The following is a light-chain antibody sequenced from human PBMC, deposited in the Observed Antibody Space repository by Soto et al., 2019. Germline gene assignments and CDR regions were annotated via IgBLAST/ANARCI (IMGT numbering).Light chain of an antibody. CDR2: KVS. Sequence: DVVMTQSPLSLPVTLGQPASISCRSSQSLVYSDGNTYLNWFQQRPGQSPRRLIYKVSNRDSGVPDRFGGSGSGTDFTLKISRVEAEAVGVYYCMQGTHWPPTFSQGTKVEIK. J-gene: IGKJ1*01. V-gene: IGKV2-30*01. CDR3: MQGTHWPPT. CDR1: QSLVYSDGNTY.